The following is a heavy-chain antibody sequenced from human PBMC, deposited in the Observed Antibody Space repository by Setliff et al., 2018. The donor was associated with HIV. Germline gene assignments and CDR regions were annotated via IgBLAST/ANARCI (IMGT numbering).Heavy chain of an antibody. Sequence: GASVKVSCKASGYTFTSYGISWVRQAPGQGLEWMGWISACNGNTNYAQKLQGRVTMTTDTSTSTAYMELRSLRSDDTAVYYCARSAAYYYDSSGYNGDYWGQGTLVTVSS. V-gene: IGHV1-18*01. D-gene: IGHD3-22*01. CDR1: GYTFTSYG. CDR3: ARSAAYYYDSSGYNGDY. J-gene: IGHJ4*02. CDR2: ISACNGNT.